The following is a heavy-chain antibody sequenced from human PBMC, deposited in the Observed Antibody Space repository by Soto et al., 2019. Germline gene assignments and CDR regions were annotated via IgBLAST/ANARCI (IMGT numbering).Heavy chain of an antibody. D-gene: IGHD2-15*01. J-gene: IGHJ6*02. Sequence: PGGSLRLSCAASGFTFSSYAMHWVRQAPGKGLEWVAVISYDGRNKYYADSVKGRFTISRDNSKNTLYLEMNSLRVEDTAVYHCVRDTAYCGGGTCYSSHDMDVWGQGTTVTVSS. V-gene: IGHV3-30*04. CDR1: GFTFSSYA. CDR3: VRDTAYCGGGTCYSSHDMDV. CDR2: ISYDGRNK.